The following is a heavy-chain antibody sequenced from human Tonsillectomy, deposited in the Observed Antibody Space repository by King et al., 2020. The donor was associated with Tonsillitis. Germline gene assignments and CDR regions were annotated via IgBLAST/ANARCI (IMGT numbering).Heavy chain of an antibody. V-gene: IGHV4-39*01. D-gene: IGHD2-15*01. CDR1: GGSISSSSYY. CDR3: ARXIIEGYCSGGSCYPNYYYYYGMDV. Sequence: LQLQESGPGLVKPSETLSLTCTVSGGSISSSSYYWGWIRQPPGKGLEWIGSIYYSGSTYYNPSLKSRVTISVDTSKNQFSLKLSSVTAADTAVYYCARXIIEGYCSGGSCYPNYYYYYGMDVWGQGTTVTVSS. CDR2: IYYSGST. J-gene: IGHJ6*02.